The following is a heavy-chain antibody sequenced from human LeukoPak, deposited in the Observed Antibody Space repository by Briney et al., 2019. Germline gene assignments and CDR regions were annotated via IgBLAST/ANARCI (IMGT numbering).Heavy chain of an antibody. CDR1: GGSFSGYY. V-gene: IGHV4-34*01. J-gene: IGHJ4*02. D-gene: IGHD5-18*01. CDR3: ASLDTDGAFDY. Sequence: PSETLSLTCAAYGGSFSGYYWSWIRQPPGKGLEWIGEINHSGSTNYNPSLKSRVTISVDTSKNQFSLKLSSVTAADTAVYYCASLDTDGAFDYWGQGTLVTVSS. CDR2: INHSGST.